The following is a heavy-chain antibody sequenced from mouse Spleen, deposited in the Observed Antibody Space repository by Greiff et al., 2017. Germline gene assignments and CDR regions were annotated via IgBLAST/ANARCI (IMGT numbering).Heavy chain of an antibody. CDR3: ASLTTVVARDFDY. D-gene: IGHD1-1*01. CDR1: GYTFTSYW. Sequence: QVQLQQSGTELVKPGASVKLSCKASGYTFTSYWMHWVKQRPGQGLEWIGNINPSNGDTNYNEKFKSKATLTVDKSSSTAYMQLSSLTSEDSAVYYCASLTTVVARDFDYWGQGTTLTVSS. J-gene: IGHJ2*01. V-gene: IGHV1-53*01. CDR2: INPSNGDT.